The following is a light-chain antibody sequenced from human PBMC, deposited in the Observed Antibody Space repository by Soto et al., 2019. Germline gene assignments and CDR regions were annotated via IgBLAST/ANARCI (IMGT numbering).Light chain of an antibody. Sequence: DIQMTQSPSTLSASVGDRVTITCRASQSISSWLAWYQQKPGKAPKLLIYDASSLESGVPSRFSGSGSGTEFTLTISSLQPDDFATYYCHEYNSYSPSWTFGRGTEVVIK. CDR2: DAS. J-gene: IGKJ1*01. CDR3: HEYNSYSPSWT. CDR1: QSISSW. V-gene: IGKV1-5*01.